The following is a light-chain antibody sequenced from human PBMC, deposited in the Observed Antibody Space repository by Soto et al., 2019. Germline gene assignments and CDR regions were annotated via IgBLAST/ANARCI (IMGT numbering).Light chain of an antibody. V-gene: IGKV1-5*01. J-gene: IGKJ1*01. CDR2: DAS. CDR1: QNIDKW. CDR3: HQYFANSRT. Sequence: DIQMTQSPSTLSASVGDRVSITCRASQNIDKWLAWYQQKPQKAPKLLIYDASSLQSGVPSRFSGSGSGTEFTLTISSLQAEDFATYYCHQYFANSRTFGQGSKVDI.